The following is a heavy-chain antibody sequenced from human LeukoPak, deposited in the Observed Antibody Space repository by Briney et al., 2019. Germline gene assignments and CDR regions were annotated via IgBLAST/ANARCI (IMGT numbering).Heavy chain of an antibody. Sequence: PGGSLRLSCAASGFTFSSYGMHWVRQAPGKGLEWVAVISYDGSNKYYADSVKGRFTISRDNPKNTLYLQMNSLRAEDTAVYYCARAGDYYGSGSYLGDYWGQGTLVTVSS. CDR3: ARAGDYYGSGSYLGDY. J-gene: IGHJ4*02. CDR1: GFTFSSYG. D-gene: IGHD3-10*01. V-gene: IGHV3-30*03. CDR2: ISYDGSNK.